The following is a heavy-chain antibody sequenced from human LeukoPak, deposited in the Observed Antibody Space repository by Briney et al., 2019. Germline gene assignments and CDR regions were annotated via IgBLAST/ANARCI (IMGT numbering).Heavy chain of an antibody. CDR1: GGSISSYY. Sequence: SETLSLTCTVSGGSISSYYWSWIRQPPGKGLEWIGYIYYSGSTNYNPSLKSRVTISVDTSKNQSSLKLSSVTAADTAVYYCAGGGYQRDWFDPWGQGTLVTVSS. CDR2: IYYSGST. CDR3: AGGGYQRDWFDP. V-gene: IGHV4-59*01. J-gene: IGHJ5*02. D-gene: IGHD2-15*01.